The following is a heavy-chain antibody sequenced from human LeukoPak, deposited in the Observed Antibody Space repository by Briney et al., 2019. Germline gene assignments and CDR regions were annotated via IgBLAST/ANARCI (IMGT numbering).Heavy chain of an antibody. V-gene: IGHV3-21*04. CDR1: GFTFSSYS. CDR3: ATSQSSGWSSCFDP. CDR2: ISSSSSYI. J-gene: IGHJ5*02. D-gene: IGHD6-19*01. Sequence: KSGGSLRLSCAASGFTFSSYSMNWVRQAPGKGLEWVSSISSSSSYIYYADSVKGRFTISRDNSKNTLYLQMNSLRAEDTAVYYCATSQSSGWSSCFDPWGQGTLVTVSS.